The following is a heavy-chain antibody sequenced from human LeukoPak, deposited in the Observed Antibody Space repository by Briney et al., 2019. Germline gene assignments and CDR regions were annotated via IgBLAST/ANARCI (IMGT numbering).Heavy chain of an antibody. V-gene: IGHV3-23*01. CDR3: AKSYYMDV. J-gene: IGHJ6*03. CDR2: ISGSGGTT. CDR1: GFSFSNYA. Sequence: GGSLRLSCAASGFSFSNYAMSWVRQAPGKGLDWVSTISGSGGTTYYADSVKGRFTISRDKSKNTLSLQLNTLRAEDTAVYYCAKSYYMDVWGKGTTVTVSS.